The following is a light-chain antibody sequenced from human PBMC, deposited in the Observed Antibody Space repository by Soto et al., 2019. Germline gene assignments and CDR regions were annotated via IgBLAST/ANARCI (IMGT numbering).Light chain of an antibody. CDR2: GAS. J-gene: IGKJ1*01. CDR3: QQYGNLVWT. Sequence: EVVLTQSPGTLSLSPGERATLSCRASQIVANYLDWYQQKPGQAPRLLMYGASRRATGIPDRFSGSGSGTDFTLTISRLETEDFAVYYCQQYGNLVWTFGQGTKVDIK. V-gene: IGKV3-20*01. CDR1: QIVANY.